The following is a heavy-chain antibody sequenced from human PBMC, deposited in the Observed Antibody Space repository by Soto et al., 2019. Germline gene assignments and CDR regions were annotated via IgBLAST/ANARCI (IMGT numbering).Heavy chain of an antibody. V-gene: IGHV4-59*01. CDR1: GGSISSYY. D-gene: IGHD6-19*01. CDR2: IYYSGST. J-gene: IGHJ6*02. CDR3: ARLREVAGGYYYYYYGMDV. Sequence: SETLSLTCTVSGGSISSYYWSWIRQPPGKGLEWIGYIYYSGSTNYNPSLKSRVTISVDTSKNQFSLKLSSVTAADTAVYYCARLREVAGGYYYYYYGMDVWGQGTTVPVYS.